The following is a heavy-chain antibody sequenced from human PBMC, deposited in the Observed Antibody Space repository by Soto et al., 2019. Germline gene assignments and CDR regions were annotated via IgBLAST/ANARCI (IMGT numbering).Heavy chain of an antibody. D-gene: IGHD2-15*01. J-gene: IGHJ3*02. CDR3: AKGEVAVPERAFDI. Sequence: AGSLRLSCAASGFTFSSYSMNWVRQAPGKGQEWVSSISGSGSNTYYADSVKGRFTISRDNAKNTLYLQMNSLRAEDTVAYYCAKGEVAVPERAFDIWGKETMVT. CDR2: ISGSGSNT. V-gene: IGHV3-21*04. CDR1: GFTFSSYS.